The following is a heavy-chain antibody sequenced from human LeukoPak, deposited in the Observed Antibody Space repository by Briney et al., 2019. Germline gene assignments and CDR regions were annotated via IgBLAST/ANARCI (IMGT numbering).Heavy chain of an antibody. CDR2: ISYDGSNK. Sequence: GGSLRLSCAASGFTFSSYAMHWVRQAPGKGLEWVAVISYDGSNKYYADSVKGRFTISRDNSKNTLYLQMNSLRAEDTAVYYCAKDRAAYYYDSSGYYDYWGQGTLVTVSS. D-gene: IGHD3-22*01. CDR1: GFTFSSYA. V-gene: IGHV3-30-3*01. CDR3: AKDRAAYYYDSSGYYDY. J-gene: IGHJ4*02.